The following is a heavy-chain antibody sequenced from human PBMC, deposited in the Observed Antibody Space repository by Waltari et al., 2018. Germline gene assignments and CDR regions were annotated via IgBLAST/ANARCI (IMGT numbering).Heavy chain of an antibody. J-gene: IGHJ3*02. Sequence: QVQLVQSGAEVKKPGASVKVSCKASGYTFTGYYMHWVRQAPGQGLEWMGWINPNSGGTNYAQKFQGWVTMTRDTSISTAYMELSRLRSDDTAVYYCAILTYYYDSSGYDAFDIWGQGTMVTVSS. CDR1: GYTFTGYY. CDR3: AILTYYYDSSGYDAFDI. CDR2: INPNSGGT. D-gene: IGHD3-22*01. V-gene: IGHV1-2*04.